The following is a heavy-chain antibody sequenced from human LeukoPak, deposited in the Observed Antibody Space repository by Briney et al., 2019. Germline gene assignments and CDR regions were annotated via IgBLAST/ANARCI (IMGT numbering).Heavy chain of an antibody. V-gene: IGHV3-20*04. CDR1: GFTFDDYG. CDR2: INWNGGST. CDR3: ARVQKDIVVVPAAIGAYYYYYGMDV. D-gene: IGHD2-2*01. J-gene: IGHJ6*02. Sequence: GGSLRLSCAASGFTFDDYGVSWVRQAPGKGLEWVSGINWNGGSTGYADSVKGRFTISRDNAKNSLYLQMNSLRAEDTALYYCARVQKDIVVVPAAIGAYYYYYGMDVWGQGTTVTVSS.